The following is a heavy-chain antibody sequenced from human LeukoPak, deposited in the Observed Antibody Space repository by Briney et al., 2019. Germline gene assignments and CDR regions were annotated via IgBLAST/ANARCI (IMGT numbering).Heavy chain of an antibody. CDR2: IYHSGST. Sequence: SSETLSLTCTVSGGSISSGGYYWSWIRQPPGQGLEWIGYIYHSGSTYYNPSLKSRVTISVDRSKNQFSLKLSSVTAADTAVYYCARDITMVRGVRAGDAFDIWGQGTMVTVSS. D-gene: IGHD3-10*01. CDR3: ARDITMVRGVRAGDAFDI. V-gene: IGHV4-30-2*01. CDR1: GGSISSGGYY. J-gene: IGHJ3*02.